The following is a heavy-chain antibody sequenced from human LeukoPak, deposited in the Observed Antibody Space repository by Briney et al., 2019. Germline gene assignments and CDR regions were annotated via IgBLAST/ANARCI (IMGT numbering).Heavy chain of an antibody. V-gene: IGHV3-66*01. J-gene: IGHJ6*02. Sequence: GSLRLSCAASGFTVSSNYMSWVRQAPGKGLEWVSVIHSDGSTYYADSVKGRFTISRDNSKNTLYLQMNSLRAEDTAVYYCARDQVTMVRGVIYYYGMDVWGQGTTVTVSS. CDR3: ARDQVTMVRGVIYYYGMDV. D-gene: IGHD3-10*01. CDR1: GFTVSSNY. CDR2: IHSDGST.